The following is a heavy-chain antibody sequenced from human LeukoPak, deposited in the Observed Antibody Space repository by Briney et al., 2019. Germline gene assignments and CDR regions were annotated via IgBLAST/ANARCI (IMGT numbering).Heavy chain of an antibody. CDR3: AKDLGSSGYYVDY. CDR2: KSYDGSNK. V-gene: IGHV3-30*18. CDR1: GFTFSSYG. Sequence: GRSLRLSCAASGFTFSSYGMHWVRQAPGKGLEWVAVKSYDGSNKYYADSVKGRFTISRDNSKNTLYLQMNSLRAEDTAVYYCAKDLGSSGYYVDYWGQGTLVTVSS. J-gene: IGHJ4*02. D-gene: IGHD3-22*01.